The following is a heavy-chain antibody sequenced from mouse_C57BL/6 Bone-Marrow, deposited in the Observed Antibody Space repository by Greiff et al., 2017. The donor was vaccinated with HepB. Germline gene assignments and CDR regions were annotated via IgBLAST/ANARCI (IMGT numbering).Heavy chain of an antibody. CDR2: IRNKANGYTT. J-gene: IGHJ3*01. CDR3: ARYSDSNYGFAY. Sequence: EVKLMESGGGLVQPGGSLSLSCAASGFTFTDYYMSWVRQPPGKALEWLGFIRNKANGYTTEYSASVKGRFTISRDNSQSILYLQMNALRAEDSATYYCARYSDSNYGFAYWGQGTLVTVSA. V-gene: IGHV7-3*01. D-gene: IGHD2-5*01. CDR1: GFTFTDYY.